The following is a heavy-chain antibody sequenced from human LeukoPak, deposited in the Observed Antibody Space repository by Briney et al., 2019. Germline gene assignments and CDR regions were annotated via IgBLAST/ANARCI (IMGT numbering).Heavy chain of an antibody. CDR1: GFTFSSYD. CDR2: ISYDGNDK. D-gene: IGHD3-16*01. V-gene: IGHV3-30*18. CDR3: AKDQYDYVRGEFDY. Sequence: GGSLRLSCAASGFTFSSYDMHWVRQDPGKGLEWVAVISYDGNDKHYADSVKGRFTISRDNSKNTLYLQMNSLRVEDTAVYYCAKDQYDYVRGEFDYWGQGTLVTVSS. J-gene: IGHJ4*02.